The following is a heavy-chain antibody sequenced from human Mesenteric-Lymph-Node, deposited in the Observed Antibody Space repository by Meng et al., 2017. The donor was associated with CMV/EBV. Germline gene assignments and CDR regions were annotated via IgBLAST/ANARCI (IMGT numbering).Heavy chain of an antibody. CDR1: GFTFDDYA. J-gene: IGHJ6*02. CDR3: AREQGYRDYYYGMDV. V-gene: IGHV3-9*01. Sequence: SLKISCAASGFTFDDYAMHWVRQAPGKGLEWVSGISWNSGSIGYADSVKGRFTISRDNAKNSLYLQMNSLRAEDTAVYYCAREQGYRDYYYGMDVWGQGTTVTVSS. CDR2: ISWNSGSI. D-gene: IGHD6-13*01.